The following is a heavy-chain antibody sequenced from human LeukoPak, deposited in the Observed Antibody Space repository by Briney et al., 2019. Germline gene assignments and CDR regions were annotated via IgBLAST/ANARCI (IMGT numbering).Heavy chain of an antibody. Sequence: GGSLRLSCAASGLTFSNYWMHWVRQAPGKGLVWVSRINNDGSSTSSADSVKGRFTISRDNAKNTLFLQINSLRAEDTAVYYCAREILAPGKTHDYWGQGTLVTVSS. CDR1: GLTFSNYW. CDR3: AREILAPGKTHDY. J-gene: IGHJ4*02. V-gene: IGHV3-74*01. CDR2: INNDGSST.